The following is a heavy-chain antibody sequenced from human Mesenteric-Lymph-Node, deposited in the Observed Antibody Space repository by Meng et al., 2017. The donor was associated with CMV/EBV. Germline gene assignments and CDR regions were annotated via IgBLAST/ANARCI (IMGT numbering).Heavy chain of an antibody. J-gene: IGHJ4*02. CDR1: GYTFTGYY. CDR2: INPNSGGT. D-gene: IGHD4-11*01. V-gene: IGHV1-2*02. CDR3: ARVKGPLHNPFDY. Sequence: ASVKVSCKASGYTFTGYYMHWVRQAPGQGLEWMGWINPNSGGTNYAQKFQGRVTMTRDTSTSTVYMELSSLRSEDTAVYYCARVKGPLHNPFDYWGQGTLVTVSS.